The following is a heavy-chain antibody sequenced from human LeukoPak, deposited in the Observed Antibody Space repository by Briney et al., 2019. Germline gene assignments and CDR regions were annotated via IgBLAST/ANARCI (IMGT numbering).Heavy chain of an antibody. CDR1: GYTFTSYD. CDR3: ARDPYSGVYGDYYYYYMDA. V-gene: IGHV1-8*01. Sequence: GASVKVSCKDSGYTFTSYDINWVRQATGKGLEWMGWMNPNSGNTSYAQKFKGRVTITVDTSINTAYMELSSLRSEDTAVYYCARDPYSGVYGDYYYYYMDAWGKGTTVTISS. CDR2: MNPNSGNT. J-gene: IGHJ6*03. D-gene: IGHD1-26*01.